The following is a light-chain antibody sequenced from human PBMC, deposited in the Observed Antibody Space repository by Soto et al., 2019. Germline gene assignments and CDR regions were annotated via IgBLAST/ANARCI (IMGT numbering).Light chain of an antibody. V-gene: IGLV2-8*01. Sequence: QSALTQPPSASGSPGQSVTISCTGTSSDVGGYNFVSWYQQHPGKVPKLIIYEVTKRPSGVPDRFSGSKSGNTASLTVSGLQAEDKADYYCSSYGGSNNRYVFGTSTKLTVL. J-gene: IGLJ1*01. CDR1: SSDVGGYNF. CDR3: SSYGGSNNRYV. CDR2: EVT.